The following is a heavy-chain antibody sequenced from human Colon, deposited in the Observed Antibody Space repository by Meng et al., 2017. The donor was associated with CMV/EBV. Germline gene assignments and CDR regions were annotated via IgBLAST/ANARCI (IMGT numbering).Heavy chain of an antibody. V-gene: IGHV4-59*11. J-gene: IGHJ4*02. CDR1: GESMRSHD. Sequence: SETLSLTCTVSGESMRSHDWSWIRQPPGKGLEWMGHVNYRGSATYSPSLRSRVSISLDMSKNQFSLKLWAVTAADTAMYFCARGLGHASNNSHDYWGQGTLVTVSS. D-gene: IGHD1-1*01. CDR2: VNYRGSA. CDR3: ARGLGHASNNSHDY.